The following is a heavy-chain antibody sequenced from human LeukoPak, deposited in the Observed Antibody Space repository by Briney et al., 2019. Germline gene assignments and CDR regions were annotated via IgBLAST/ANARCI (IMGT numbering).Heavy chain of an antibody. CDR1: GFTFSSYS. J-gene: IGHJ4*02. Sequence: PGGSLRLSCAASGFTFSSYSMNWVRQAPGKGLEWVSSISSSSSYIYYADSVKGRFTISRDNAKNSLYLQMNSLRAEDTAVYYCARDPQGYSYGYSYFDYWGQGTLVTVSS. CDR2: ISSSSSYI. D-gene: IGHD5-18*01. CDR3: ARDPQGYSYGYSYFDY. V-gene: IGHV3-21*01.